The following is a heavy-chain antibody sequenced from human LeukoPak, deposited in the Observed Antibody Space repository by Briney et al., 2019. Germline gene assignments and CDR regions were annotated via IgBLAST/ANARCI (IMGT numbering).Heavy chain of an antibody. Sequence: GTSLRLSCAASGFTFSSYEMNWVRQAPGKGLEWVSYISSSGSTIYYADSVKGRFTISRDNAKNSLYLQMNSLRAEDTAVYYCARDHGDYYYGMDVWGQGTTVTVSS. V-gene: IGHV3-48*03. CDR3: ARDHGDYYYGMDV. CDR1: GFTFSSYE. CDR2: ISSSGSTI. J-gene: IGHJ6*02. D-gene: IGHD4-17*01.